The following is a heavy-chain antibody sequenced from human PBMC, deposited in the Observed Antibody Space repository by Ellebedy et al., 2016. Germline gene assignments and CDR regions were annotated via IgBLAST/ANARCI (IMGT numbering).Heavy chain of an antibody. J-gene: IGHJ4*02. Sequence: GESLKISCAASGFPFSSYSMKWVRQAPGKGLEWVSYISSSSNNILYADSVKGRFTISRDNAKNSLYLQMKSLRAEDTAVYYCATTKGEYWPYWGQGTLVTVSS. CDR1: GFPFSSYS. D-gene: IGHD2-8*02. CDR3: ATTKGEYWPY. CDR2: ISSSSNNI. V-gene: IGHV3-48*01.